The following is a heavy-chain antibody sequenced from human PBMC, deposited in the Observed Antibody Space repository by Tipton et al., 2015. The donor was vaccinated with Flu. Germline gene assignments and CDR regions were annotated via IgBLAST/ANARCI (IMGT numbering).Heavy chain of an antibody. CDR2: TYISGGT. CDR3: ASERSYGDWYFDL. CDR1: GGSISSYY. Sequence: LRLSCTVSGGSISSYYWSWIRQSAGKGLEWIGRTYISGGTNYNPSLKSRVTLSVDTSKNQFSLKLSSVTAADMAIYYCASERSYGDWYFDLWGRGTLVTVSS. J-gene: IGHJ2*01. D-gene: IGHD4-17*01. V-gene: IGHV4-4*07.